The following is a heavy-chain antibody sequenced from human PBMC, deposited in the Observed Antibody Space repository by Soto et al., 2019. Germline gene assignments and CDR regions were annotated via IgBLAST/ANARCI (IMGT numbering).Heavy chain of an antibody. Sequence: PGGSLRLSCAASGFTFSSYSMNWVRQAPGKGLEWVSSISSSSYIYYADSVKGRFTISRDNAKNSLYLQMNSLRAEDTAVYYCARGRYYYDSSAPFDYWGQGTLVTVSS. CDR2: ISSSSYI. J-gene: IGHJ4*02. CDR3: ARGRYYYDSSAPFDY. CDR1: GFTFSSYS. D-gene: IGHD3-22*01. V-gene: IGHV3-21*01.